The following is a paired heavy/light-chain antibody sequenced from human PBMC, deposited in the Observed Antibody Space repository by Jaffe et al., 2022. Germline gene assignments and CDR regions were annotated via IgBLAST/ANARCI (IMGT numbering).Light chain of an antibody. J-gene: IGKJ3*01. CDR2: DAS. CDR3: QQYDNPLFT. Sequence: DIQMTQSPSSLSASVGDRVTITCQASQDISNYLNWYQQKPGKAPKLLIYDASNLETGVPSRFSGSGSGTDFTFTISSLQPEDIATYYCQQYDNPLFTFGPGTKVDIK. CDR1: QDISNY. V-gene: IGKV1-33*01.
Heavy chain of an antibody. CDR1: GFTFSNAW. J-gene: IGHJ4*02. Sequence: EVQLVESGGGLVKPGGSLRLSCAASGFTFSNAWMSWVRQAPGKGLEWVGRIKSKTDGGTTDYAAPVKGRFTISRDDSKNTLYLQMNSLKTEDTAVYYCTTGTISVKYGDYFGPDYWGQGTLVTVSS. CDR3: TTGTISVKYGDYFGPDY. CDR2: IKSKTDGGTT. D-gene: IGHD4-17*01. V-gene: IGHV3-15*01.